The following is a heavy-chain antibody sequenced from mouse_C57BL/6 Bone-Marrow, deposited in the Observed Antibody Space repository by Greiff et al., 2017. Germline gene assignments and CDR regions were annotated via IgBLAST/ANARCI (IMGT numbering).Heavy chain of an antibody. V-gene: IGHV2-2*01. CDR3: AREKIYYDYDGFAY. CDR2: IWSGGST. CDR1: GFSLTSSG. D-gene: IGHD2-4*01. Sequence: QVHVKQSGPGLVQPSQSLSITCTVSGFSLTSSGVHWVRQSPGKGLEWLGVIWSGGSTDYNAAFISRLSISQDNSKSQVFFKMNSLQADDTAIYYCAREKIYYDYDGFAYWGQGTLVTVSA. J-gene: IGHJ3*01.